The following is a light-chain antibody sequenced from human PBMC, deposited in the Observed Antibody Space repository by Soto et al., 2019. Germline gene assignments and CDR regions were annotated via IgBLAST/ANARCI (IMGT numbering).Light chain of an antibody. Sequence: IVLTQSPVTLSLSPGERATLSCRASQGVNSTYVAWYQQKPGQAPRLLIYAASIRATGIPDRFSGSWSGTDFILTISRLEPEDVVVYYCQHYGSSFTFGPGTKVDIK. J-gene: IGKJ3*01. CDR1: QGVNSTY. CDR2: AAS. CDR3: QHYGSSFT. V-gene: IGKV3-20*01.